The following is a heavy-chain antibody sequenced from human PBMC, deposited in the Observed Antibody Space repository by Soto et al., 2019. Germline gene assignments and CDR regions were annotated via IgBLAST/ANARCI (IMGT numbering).Heavy chain of an antibody. D-gene: IGHD2-2*01. CDR3: AKSYWPSINAVLTSAIDH. CDR1: GFTFNSYG. Sequence: GGSLRLSCAASGFTFNSYGMYWIRQAPGKGLEWVAGLAYHGRNEYYAHSVKGRFTTSRDNSNSTLFLQMNSLRPEDTAVYYCAKSYWPSINAVLTSAIDHWGRGTLVTVSS. CDR2: LAYHGRNE. J-gene: IGHJ4*02. V-gene: IGHV3-30*18.